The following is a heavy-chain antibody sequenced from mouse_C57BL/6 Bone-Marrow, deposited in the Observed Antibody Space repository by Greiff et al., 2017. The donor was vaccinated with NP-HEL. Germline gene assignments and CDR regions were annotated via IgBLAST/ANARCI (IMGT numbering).Heavy chain of an antibody. CDR2: IDPSDSYT. V-gene: IGHV1-50*01. CDR3: ARVGYYYGSRRYFDV. D-gene: IGHD1-1*01. J-gene: IGHJ1*03. CDR1: GYTFTSYW. Sequence: VQLQQPGAELVKPGASVKLSCKASGYTFTSYWMQWVKQRPGQGLEWIGEIDPSDSYTNYNQKFKGKATFTVDTSSSTAYMQLSSLTSEDSAVYYGARVGYYYGSRRYFDVWGTGTTVTVSS.